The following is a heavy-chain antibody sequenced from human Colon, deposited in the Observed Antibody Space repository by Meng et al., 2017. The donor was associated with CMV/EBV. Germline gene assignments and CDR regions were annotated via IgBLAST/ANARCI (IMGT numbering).Heavy chain of an antibody. J-gene: IGHJ4*02. CDR3: AAYHGSATFHYNGIDY. CDR2: IYYSGST. V-gene: IGHV4-39*07. D-gene: IGHD3-10*01. CDR1: GGSISSSNYY. Sequence: LRLSCTVSGGSISSSNYYWGWIRQAPGKGLEWIGSIYYSGSTYYNAALNSRVTISVDMSKSQFSLKLTSVTAADTAVYYCAAYHGSATFHYNGIDYWGQGTLVTVSS.